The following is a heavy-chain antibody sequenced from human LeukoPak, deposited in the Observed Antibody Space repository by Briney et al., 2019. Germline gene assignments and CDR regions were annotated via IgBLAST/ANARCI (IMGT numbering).Heavy chain of an antibody. D-gene: IGHD6-13*01. CDR1: GFTFSNAW. V-gene: IGHV3-15*01. CDR3: TTELHSIAAAGIYFDY. Sequence: GGFLRHSCAASGFTFSNAWMSWVRQAPGKGLEWVGRIKSKTDGGTTDYAAPVKGRFTISRDDSKNTLYLQMNSLKTEDTAVYYCTTELHSIAAAGIYFDYWGQGTLVTVSS. CDR2: IKSKTDGGTT. J-gene: IGHJ4*02.